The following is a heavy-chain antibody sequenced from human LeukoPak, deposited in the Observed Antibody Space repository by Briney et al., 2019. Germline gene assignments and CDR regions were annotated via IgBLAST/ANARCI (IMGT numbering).Heavy chain of an antibody. CDR2: IKQDGSEK. Sequence: PGGSLRLSCAASGFTFSSYWMSWFRQAPGKGLEWVANIKQDGSEKYYVDSVKGRFTISRDNAKNSLYLQMNSLRAEDTAVYYCAKVGGGYIVDYWGQGTLVTVSS. CDR1: GFTFSSYW. J-gene: IGHJ4*02. V-gene: IGHV3-7*01. CDR3: AKVGGGYIVDY. D-gene: IGHD3-16*01.